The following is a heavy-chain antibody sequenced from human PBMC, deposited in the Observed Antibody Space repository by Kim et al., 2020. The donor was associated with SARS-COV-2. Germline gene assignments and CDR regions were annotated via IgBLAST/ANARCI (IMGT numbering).Heavy chain of an antibody. D-gene: IGHD4-17*01. V-gene: IGHV4-31*03. Sequence: SETLSLTCSVSGGSISSGGYYWSWIRQHPGKGLEWIGHIYYSGTTYYSPSLKSRVTISVDTSKNQFSLKVSSVTAADTAMYYCARSAAHTVTTLAYWGQG. CDR3: ARSAAHTVTTLAY. CDR1: GGSISSGGYY. CDR2: IYYSGTT. J-gene: IGHJ4*02.